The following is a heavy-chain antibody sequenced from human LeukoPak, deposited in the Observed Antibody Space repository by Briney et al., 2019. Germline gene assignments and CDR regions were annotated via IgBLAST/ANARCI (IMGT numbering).Heavy chain of an antibody. CDR1: GASISSGSYY. Sequence: KTSETLSLTCTVSGASISSGSYYWSWIRQPAGKGLEWIGRIFSSGSTNYNPSLKSRITMSVDTSKNQFSLKLSSVTAADTAVYYCARDLLVQGYYYGSGPSGGYYYMDVWGKGTTVTISS. CDR2: IFSSGST. J-gene: IGHJ6*03. CDR3: ARDLLVQGYYYGSGPSGGYYYMDV. V-gene: IGHV4-61*02. D-gene: IGHD3-10*01.